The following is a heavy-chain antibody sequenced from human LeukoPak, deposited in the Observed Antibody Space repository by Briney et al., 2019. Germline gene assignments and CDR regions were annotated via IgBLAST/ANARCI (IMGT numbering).Heavy chain of an antibody. CDR1: GYTFTSYG. D-gene: IGHD3-10*01. Sequence: ASVKVSCKASGYTFTSYGISWVRQAPGQGLEWMGWISAYNGNTNYAQKLQGRVTMTTDTSTSTAYMELRSLRSDDTAVYYCARVGGGVISSFDAFDIWGQGTMVTVSS. CDR3: ARVGGGVISSFDAFDI. CDR2: ISAYNGNT. V-gene: IGHV1-18*01. J-gene: IGHJ3*02.